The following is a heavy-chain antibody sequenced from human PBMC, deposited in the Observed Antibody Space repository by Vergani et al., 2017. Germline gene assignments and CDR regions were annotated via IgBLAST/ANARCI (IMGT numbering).Heavy chain of an antibody. CDR1: GFTFSSYA. CDR2: ISSSSSYI. Sequence: EVQLLESGGGLVQPGGSLRLSCAASGFTFSSYAMSWVRQAPGKGLEWVSSISSSSSYIYYADSVKGRFTISRDNAKNSLYLQMNSLRAEDTAVYYCARDGSGYPGAVWGQGTLVTVSS. V-gene: IGHV3-21*01. D-gene: IGHD5-12*01. J-gene: IGHJ4*02. CDR3: ARDGSGYPGAV.